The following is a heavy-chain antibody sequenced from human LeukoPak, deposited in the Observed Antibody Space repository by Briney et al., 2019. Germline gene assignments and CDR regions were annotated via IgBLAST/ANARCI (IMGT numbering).Heavy chain of an antibody. J-gene: IGHJ4*02. CDR1: GYTFTSNY. V-gene: IGHV1-2*02. CDR3: ARVDRGYSLY. CDR2: INPNSGGT. D-gene: IGHD5-18*01. Sequence: ASVKVSCKAFGYTFTSNYMHWVRQAPGQGLEWMGWINPNSGGTNYAQKFQGRVTMTRDTSISTAYMELSRLRSDDTAVYYCARVDRGYSLYWGQGTLVTVSS.